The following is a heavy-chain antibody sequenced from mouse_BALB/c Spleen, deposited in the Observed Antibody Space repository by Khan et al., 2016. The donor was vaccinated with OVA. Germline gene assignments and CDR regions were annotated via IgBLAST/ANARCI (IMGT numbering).Heavy chain of an antibody. D-gene: IGHD1-1*01. Sequence: QVQLQQSGAELVRPGTSVKMSCKAAGYTFTNYWIGWVKQRPGHGLEWIGDIYPGGGNTNYNEKFKGKATLTADTSSSTAYMQLSSLTSEDSAICYCARPYYYGNNYDTMDDWGQGTSVTVSS. CDR2: IYPGGGNT. J-gene: IGHJ4*01. V-gene: IGHV1-63*02. CDR1: GYTFTNYW. CDR3: ARPYYYGNNYDTMDD.